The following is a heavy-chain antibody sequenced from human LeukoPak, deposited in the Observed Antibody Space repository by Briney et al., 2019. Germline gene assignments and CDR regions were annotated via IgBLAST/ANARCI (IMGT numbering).Heavy chain of an antibody. J-gene: IGHJ1*01. V-gene: IGHV3-23*01. D-gene: IGHD2-15*01. CDR1: GFTFSSYA. CDR2: ISGSGGST. Sequence: GGSLRLSCAASGFTFSSYAMSWVRQAPGKGLEWVSAISGSGGSTYYADSVKGRFTISRDNSKNTLYLQMNSLRAEDTAVYYCAQQLGYCSGGTCYFTYWGQGTLVTVSS. CDR3: AQQLGYCSGGTCYFTY.